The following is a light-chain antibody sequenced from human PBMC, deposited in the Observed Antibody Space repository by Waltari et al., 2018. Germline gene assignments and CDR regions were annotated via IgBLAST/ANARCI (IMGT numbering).Light chain of an antibody. CDR1: QSISSY. CDR3: QQSYSTLT. V-gene: IGKV1-39*01. J-gene: IGKJ3*01. Sequence: DIQMTQSPSSLSASVGDRVTITCRESQSISSYLNWYQQKPGKAPTLLIYAASSLQSGVPSRFSGSGSGTDFTLTISSLQPEDFATYYCQQSYSTLTFGPGTKVDIK. CDR2: AAS.